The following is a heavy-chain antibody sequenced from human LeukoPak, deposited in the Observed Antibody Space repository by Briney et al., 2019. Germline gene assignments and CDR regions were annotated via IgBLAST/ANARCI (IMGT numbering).Heavy chain of an antibody. D-gene: IGHD3-10*02. J-gene: IGHJ4*02. CDR2: INPNSGGT. Sequence: GASVKVSCKASGYTFTGYYMHWVRQAPGQGLEWMGWINPNSGGTNYAQKFQGRVTMTRDTSISTAYMELSRLRSDDTAVYYCARARGSVRGVIIGLDYWGQGTLVTVSS. CDR3: ARARGSVRGVIIGLDY. CDR1: GYTFTGYY. V-gene: IGHV1-2*02.